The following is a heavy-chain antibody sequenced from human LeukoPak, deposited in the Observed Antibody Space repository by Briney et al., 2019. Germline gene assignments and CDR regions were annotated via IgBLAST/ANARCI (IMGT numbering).Heavy chain of an antibody. V-gene: IGHV4-61*02. CDR1: GGSISSGSYY. CDR2: INTSGST. D-gene: IGHD3-16*01. J-gene: IGHJ3*02. CDR3: ARDQLGDAVDI. Sequence: SETLSLTCAVSGGSISSGSYYWSWIWQPAGKGLEWIGRINTSGSTNYNPSLKSRVTMSLDTSKNQFSLRLNSVTAADTAVYYCARDQLGDAVDIWGQGTMVTVSS.